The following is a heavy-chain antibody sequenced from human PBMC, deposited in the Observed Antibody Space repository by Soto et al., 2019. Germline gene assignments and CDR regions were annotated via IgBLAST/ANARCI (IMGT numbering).Heavy chain of an antibody. CDR2: SKNKADSYTT. CDR1: GFTFSDHY. CDR3: TVWGSGNDFGAA. V-gene: IGHV3-72*01. D-gene: IGHD3-10*01. J-gene: IGHJ4*02. Sequence: EVQLVESGGGLVQPGGSLRLSCAASGFTFSDHYMDWVRQAPGKGLEWVGRSKNKADSYTTEYAASVKGRFTISRDGSKTSLFLQTNSLKTEDTAVYYCTVWGSGNDFGAAWGQGILVTVSS.